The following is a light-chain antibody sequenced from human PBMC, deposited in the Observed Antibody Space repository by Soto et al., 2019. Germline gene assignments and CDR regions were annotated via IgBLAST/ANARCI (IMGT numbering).Light chain of an antibody. CDR3: QQYGSSPWT. Sequence: EIVLTQSPGTLSLSPGERATHSCRASQSVSNSYIAWYQRKPGQAPRLLIYGASSRATGIPDRFSGSASGTDFTLTISRLEPEDFAVYYCQQYGSSPWTFGQGTKVEIK. J-gene: IGKJ1*01. CDR1: QSVSNSY. CDR2: GAS. V-gene: IGKV3-20*01.